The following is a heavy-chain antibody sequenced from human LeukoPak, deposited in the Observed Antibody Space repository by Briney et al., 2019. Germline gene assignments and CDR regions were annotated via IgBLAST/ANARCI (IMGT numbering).Heavy chain of an antibody. CDR2: INPNSGGT. V-gene: IGHV1-2*02. Sequence: ASVKVSCKAFGYTFTGYYMHWVRQAPGQGLEWMGWINPNSGGTNYAQKFQGRVTMTRDTSISTAYMELSRLRSDDTAVYYCARGARAVYGDYDYYYYYYYMDVWGKGTTVTVSS. CDR1: GYTFTGYY. CDR3: ARGARAVYGDYDYYYYYYYMDV. J-gene: IGHJ6*03. D-gene: IGHD4-17*01.